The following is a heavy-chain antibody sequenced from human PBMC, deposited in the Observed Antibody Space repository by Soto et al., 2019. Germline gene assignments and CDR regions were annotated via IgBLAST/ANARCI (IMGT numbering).Heavy chain of an antibody. CDR1: GFTFSSYG. J-gene: IGHJ4*02. D-gene: IGHD5-12*01. V-gene: IGHV3-33*01. CDR3: ARVGGYDGSQGVDY. Sequence: QVQLVESGGGVVQPGRSLRLSCAASGFTFSSYGMHWVRQAPGKGLEWVAVIWYDGSNKYYADSVKGRFTISRDNSKNTLYLQMNSLRAEDTAVYYCARVGGYDGSQGVDYWGQGTLVTVSS. CDR2: IWYDGSNK.